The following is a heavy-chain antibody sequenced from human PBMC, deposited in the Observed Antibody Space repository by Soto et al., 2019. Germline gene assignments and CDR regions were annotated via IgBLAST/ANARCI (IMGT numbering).Heavy chain of an antibody. Sequence: RGQTLKLSCKGSGYSFTSYWISWVRQLPGKGLEWMGRIDPSDSYTNYSPSFQGHVTISADKSISTAYLQWSSLKASDTAMYYCARGENDPLDWYFDLWGRGTLVTVSS. CDR3: ARGENDPLDWYFDL. CDR2: IDPSDSYT. V-gene: IGHV5-10-1*01. CDR1: GYSFTSYW. D-gene: IGHD3-10*01. J-gene: IGHJ2*01.